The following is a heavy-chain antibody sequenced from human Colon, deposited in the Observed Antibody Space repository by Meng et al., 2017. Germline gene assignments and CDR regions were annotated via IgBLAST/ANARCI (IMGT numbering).Heavy chain of an antibody. D-gene: IGHD3-10*01. Sequence: AALQESGPGLVNPSGTLSPPCAVSGDCIRSRYWWSWVRQPPGRGLGWIGEIYHSGSTNYNPSLKNQLSLTVDKSKNQFSLTLHSVTAADTAVYYCARVIYASGNMAHLDCWGQGTLVTVSS. CDR2: IYHSGST. J-gene: IGHJ4*02. CDR3: ARVIYASGNMAHLDC. CDR1: GDCIRSRYW. V-gene: IGHV4-4*02.